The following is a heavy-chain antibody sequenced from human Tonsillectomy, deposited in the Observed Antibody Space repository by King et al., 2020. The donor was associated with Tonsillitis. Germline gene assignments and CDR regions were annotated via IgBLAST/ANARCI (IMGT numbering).Heavy chain of an antibody. V-gene: IGHV3-21*01. Sequence: VQLVESGGGLVKPGGSLRLSCAASGFTFSNYNMNWVRQAPGKGLEWVSSISSSSSYIYYADSVKGRFTISRDNAKNSLYLQMNSLRAEDTAVYYCAREGYSSSWRPLGEPFDYWGQGTLVTVSS. CDR1: GFTFSNYN. D-gene: IGHD6-13*01. J-gene: IGHJ4*02. CDR2: ISSSSSYI. CDR3: AREGYSSSWRPLGEPFDY.